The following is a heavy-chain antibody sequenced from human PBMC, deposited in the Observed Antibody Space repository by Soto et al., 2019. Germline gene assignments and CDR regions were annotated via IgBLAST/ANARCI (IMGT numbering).Heavy chain of an antibody. CDR3: ARESVAVAGRYYYYYYGMDV. CDR1: GYTFTGYY. D-gene: IGHD6-19*01. J-gene: IGHJ6*02. V-gene: IGHV1-2*04. CDR2: INPNSGGT. Sequence: RASVKVSCKASGYTFTGYYMHWVRQAPGQGLEWMGWINPNSGGTNYAQKFQGWVTMTRDTSISTAYMELSRLRSDDTAVYYCARESVAVAGRYYYYYYGMDVWGQGTTVTVSS.